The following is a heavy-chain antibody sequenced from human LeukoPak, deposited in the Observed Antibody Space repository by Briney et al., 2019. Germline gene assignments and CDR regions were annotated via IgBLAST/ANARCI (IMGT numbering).Heavy chain of an antibody. J-gene: IGHJ3*02. CDR1: GGSISSGTYY. V-gene: IGHV4-61*02. D-gene: IGHD5-12*01. CDR3: ARDLLHRGYAFDI. CDR2: IYSSGST. Sequence: SQTLPLTCTVSGGSISSGTYYWGWIRQPAGKGLEWIGRIYSSGSTNYNPSLKSRVTMSETSRNQFSLNLTSVTAADTAIYYCARDLLHRGYAFDIWGQGTMVTVSS.